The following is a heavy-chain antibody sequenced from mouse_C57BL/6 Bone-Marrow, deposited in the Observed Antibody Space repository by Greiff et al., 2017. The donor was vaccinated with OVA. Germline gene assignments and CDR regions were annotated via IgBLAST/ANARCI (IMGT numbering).Heavy chain of an antibody. CDR1: GFTFSDYG. V-gene: IGHV5-17*01. CDR3: AREGDYGSPRFLAY. J-gene: IGHJ3*01. Sequence: EVMLVESGGGLVKPGGSLKLSCAASGFTFSDYGMHWVRQAPEKGLEWVAYISSGSSTIYYADKVKGRFTISRDNAKNTLFLQMTSLRSEDTAMYYCAREGDYGSPRFLAYWGQGTLVTVSA. CDR2: ISSGSSTI. D-gene: IGHD2-1*01.